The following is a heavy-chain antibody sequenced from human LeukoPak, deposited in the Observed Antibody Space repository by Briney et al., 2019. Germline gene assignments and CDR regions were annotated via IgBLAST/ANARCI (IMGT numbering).Heavy chain of an antibody. J-gene: IGHJ6*03. CDR3: ARDRSQDYYCYYMDV. Sequence: SETLSLTCTVSGGSISSGGYYWSWIRQHPGKGLEWIGYIYYSGSTYYNPSLKSRVTISVDTSKNQFSLKLSSVTAADTAVYYCARDRSQDYYCYYMDVWGKGTTVTVSS. CDR2: IYYSGST. CDR1: GGSISSGGYY. V-gene: IGHV4-31*03.